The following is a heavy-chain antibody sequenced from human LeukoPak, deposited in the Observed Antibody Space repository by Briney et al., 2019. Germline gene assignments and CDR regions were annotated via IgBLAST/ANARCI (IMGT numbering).Heavy chain of an antibody. J-gene: IGHJ6*03. V-gene: IGHV4-4*07. CDR1: GGSISSYY. CDR2: IYTSGST. Sequence: PSETLSLTCTVSGGSISSYYWSWIRQPAGKGLEWIGRIYTSGSTNYNPSLKSRVTMSVDTSKNQFSLKLSSVTAADTAVYYCARVEQQLDPYYYYMDVWGKGTTVTVSS. D-gene: IGHD6-13*01. CDR3: ARVEQQLDPYYYYMDV.